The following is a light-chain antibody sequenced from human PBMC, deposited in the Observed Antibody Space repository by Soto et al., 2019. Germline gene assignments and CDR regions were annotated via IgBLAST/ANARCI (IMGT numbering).Light chain of an antibody. CDR2: GNS. Sequence: QPVLTQPPSVSGAPGQRVTISCTGSSPNIGAGYDVHWYQQLPGTAPKLLIYGNSNRPSGVPDRFSGSKSGTSASLAITGLQSADEADYYCQSYDSSLSGVVFGGGTKLTVL. CDR3: QSYDSSLSGVV. V-gene: IGLV1-40*01. CDR1: SPNIGAGYD. J-gene: IGLJ3*02.